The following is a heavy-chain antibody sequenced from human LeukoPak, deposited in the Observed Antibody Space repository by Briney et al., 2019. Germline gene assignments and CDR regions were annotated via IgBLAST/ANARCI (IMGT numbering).Heavy chain of an antibody. CDR1: GGSVSSGSYY. CDR2: IYYSGST. J-gene: IGHJ3*02. CDR3: ARESLAAADEDAFDI. D-gene: IGHD6-13*01. Sequence: PSETLSLTCTVSGGSVSSGSYYWSWIRQPPGKGLEWIGYIYYSGSTNYNPSLKSRVTISVDTSKNQFSLKLSSVTAADTAVYYCARESLAAADEDAFDIWGQGTMVTVSS. V-gene: IGHV4-61*01.